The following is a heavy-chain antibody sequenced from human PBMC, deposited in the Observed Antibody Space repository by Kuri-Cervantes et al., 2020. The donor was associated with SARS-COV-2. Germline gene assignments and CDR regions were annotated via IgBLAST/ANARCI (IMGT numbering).Heavy chain of an antibody. CDR1: GYTFTSYD. CDR3: ARDTQWELPLDY. D-gene: IGHD1-26*01. J-gene: IGHJ4*02. V-gene: IGHV1-8*03. Sequence: ASVKVSCKASGYTFTSYDINWVRQAPGQGLTWMGWMNPTSGNTGYAQKFQGRVTITRSTSISTAYMELSGLRSEDTAVYYCARDTQWELPLDYWGQGTLVTVSS. CDR2: MNPTSGNT.